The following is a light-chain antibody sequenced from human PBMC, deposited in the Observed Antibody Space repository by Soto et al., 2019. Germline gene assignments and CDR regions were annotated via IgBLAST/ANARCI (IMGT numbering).Light chain of an antibody. CDR3: GTWDSSLSAYV. V-gene: IGLV2-8*01. J-gene: IGLJ1*01. Sequence: QSALTQPPSASGSPGQSVTISCTGTSSDVGGYNFVSWYQQYPGKVPKLMVYEVNKRPSGVPDRFSGSKSGNTASLTVSGLQAEDEADYYCGTWDSSLSAYVFGTGTKVTVL. CDR2: EVN. CDR1: SSDVGGYNF.